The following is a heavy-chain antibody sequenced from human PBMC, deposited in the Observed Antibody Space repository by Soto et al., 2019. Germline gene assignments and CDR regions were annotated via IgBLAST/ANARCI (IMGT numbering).Heavy chain of an antibody. CDR3: ARESPGPGALIDP. J-gene: IGHJ5*02. D-gene: IGHD3-10*01. CDR2: ISSSSSYI. Sequence: PGGSLRLSCAASGFTFSSHSMNWVRQAPGKGLEWVSSISSSSSYIYYADSVKGRFTISRDNAKNSLYLQMNSLRAEDTAVYYCARESPGPGALIDPWGQGTLVTVSS. V-gene: IGHV3-21*01. CDR1: GFTFSSHS.